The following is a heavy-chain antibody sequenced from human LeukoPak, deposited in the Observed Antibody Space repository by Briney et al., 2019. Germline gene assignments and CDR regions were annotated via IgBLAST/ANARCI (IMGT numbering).Heavy chain of an antibody. CDR2: INHRGST. J-gene: IGHJ4*02. D-gene: IGHD5-24*01. Sequence: SETLSLTCAVYGGSFSGYYWSWIRQPPGKGLEWIGEINHRGSTNYNPSLKSRVTISVDTSKNQFSLKLSSVTAADTAVYYCARVRRDGYNLIDYWGQGTLVTVSS. CDR1: GGSFSGYY. V-gene: IGHV4-34*01. CDR3: ARVRRDGYNLIDY.